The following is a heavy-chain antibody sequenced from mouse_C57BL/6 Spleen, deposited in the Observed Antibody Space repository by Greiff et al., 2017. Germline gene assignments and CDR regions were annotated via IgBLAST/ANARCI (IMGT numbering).Heavy chain of an antibody. CDR1: GYNFNSYW. Sequence: VQLQQPGAELVKPGASVKLSCKASGYNFNSYWMHWVKQRPGQGLEWIGMIHPNSGSTKYNEKFKSKATLTVDKSSSTAYMQLISLTSEDSAIYYCARDTAQAWFAYGGQGTLVTVSA. J-gene: IGHJ3*01. V-gene: IGHV1-64*01. CDR2: IHPNSGST. CDR3: ARDTAQAWFAY. D-gene: IGHD3-2*02.